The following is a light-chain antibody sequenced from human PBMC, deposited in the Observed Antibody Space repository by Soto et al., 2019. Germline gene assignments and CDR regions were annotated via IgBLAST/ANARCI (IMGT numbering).Light chain of an antibody. CDR3: SSYAGGPYV. Sequence: QSVLTQPPSASGSPGQSVTISCTGTSSDVGGYNYVSWYQQHPGKAPKLMISEVNKRPSGVPDRFSGSKSGNTASLTVSGLQADDEADYYCSSYAGGPYVFGTGTKLTVL. J-gene: IGLJ1*01. V-gene: IGLV2-8*01. CDR2: EVN. CDR1: SSDVGGYNY.